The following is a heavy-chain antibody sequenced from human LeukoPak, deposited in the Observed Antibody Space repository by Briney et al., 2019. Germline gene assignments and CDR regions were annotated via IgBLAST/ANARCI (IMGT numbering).Heavy chain of an antibody. V-gene: IGHV3-23*01. CDR1: GFTFSNYA. CDR3: AKVQTTVTDERPFIFDY. J-gene: IGHJ4*02. Sequence: AGGSLRLSRAASGFTFSNYAMSWVRQAPGKGLKWVSTISGSGGSTYYTDSVKGRFTISRDNSKNTLYLQMNSLRAEDAAVYYCAKVQTTVTDERPFIFDYWGQGTLVTVSS. CDR2: ISGSGGST. D-gene: IGHD4-17*01.